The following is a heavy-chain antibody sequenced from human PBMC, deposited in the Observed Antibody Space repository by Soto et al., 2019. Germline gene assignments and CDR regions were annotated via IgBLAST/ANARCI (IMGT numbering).Heavy chain of an antibody. D-gene: IGHD6-13*01. Sequence: GGSLRLSCAASGFTFSSYAMSWVRQAPGKGLEWVSAISGSGGSTYYADSVKGRFTISRDNSKNTLCLQMNSLRAEDTAVYYCAKVNTGIAAAGSKYYYYYYGMDVWGQGTTVTVSS. V-gene: IGHV3-23*01. CDR3: AKVNTGIAAAGSKYYYYYYGMDV. J-gene: IGHJ6*02. CDR1: GFTFSSYA. CDR2: ISGSGGST.